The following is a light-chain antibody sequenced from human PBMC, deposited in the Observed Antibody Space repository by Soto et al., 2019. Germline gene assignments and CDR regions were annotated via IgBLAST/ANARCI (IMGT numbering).Light chain of an antibody. Sequence: QSALTQPPSASGSPGQSVTISCTGTSSDIGGYDYVSWYQQHPGKAPKLIIYEVTKRPSGVPDRFSGSKSGNTASLTVSGLLAEDEADYYCSSYAGSNNLVFAGGTKVTVL. V-gene: IGLV2-8*01. J-gene: IGLJ3*02. CDR3: SSYAGSNNLV. CDR1: SSDIGGYDY. CDR2: EVT.